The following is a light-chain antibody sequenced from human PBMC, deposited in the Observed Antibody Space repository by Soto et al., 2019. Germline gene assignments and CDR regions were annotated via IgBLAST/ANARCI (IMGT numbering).Light chain of an antibody. CDR1: GSDIGAYNY. J-gene: IGLJ3*02. CDR3: NSFTTSSTLL. V-gene: IGLV2-14*01. CDR2: EVT. Sequence: QSALTQPASVSGFPGQSITMSCTGTGSDIGAYNYVSWYQHHPCKAPKLLIHEVTNRPSGVSRRFSGSKSGNTASLTISQRRAEDEADYYCNSFTTSSTLLFGGGTKLTVL.